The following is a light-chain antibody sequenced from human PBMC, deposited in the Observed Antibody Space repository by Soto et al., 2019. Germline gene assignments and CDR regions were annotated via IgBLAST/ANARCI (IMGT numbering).Light chain of an antibody. V-gene: IGKV3-15*01. CDR2: GAS. CDR1: QSVSYN. J-gene: IGKJ4*01. CDR3: QQYNNWPLT. Sequence: EIVMTQSPATLSVSPGERATLSCRASQSVSYNLAWYQQKPGQAPRLLNYGASTRATGVPARFSGSGSGTEFTLTISSLQSEDFAVYYCQQYNNWPLTFGGGTKVEIK.